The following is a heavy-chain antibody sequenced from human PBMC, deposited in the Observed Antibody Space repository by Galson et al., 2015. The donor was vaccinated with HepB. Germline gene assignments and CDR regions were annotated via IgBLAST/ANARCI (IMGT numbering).Heavy chain of an antibody. J-gene: IGHJ4*02. D-gene: IGHD3-16*01. CDR1: GFTFSTYS. CDR3: ARESGWLIDN. Sequence: SLRLSCAASGFTFSTYSMNWARQAPGKGLEWVSYISSASTGIYYADSVKGRFTISRDNAKSSLFLQMNSLRDEDTAVYYCARESGWLIDNWGQGTLVTVSS. CDR2: ISSASTGI. V-gene: IGHV3-48*02.